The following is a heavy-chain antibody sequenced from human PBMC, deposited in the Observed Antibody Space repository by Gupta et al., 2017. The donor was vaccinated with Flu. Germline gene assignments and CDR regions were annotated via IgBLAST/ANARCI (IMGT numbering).Heavy chain of an antibody. Sequence: QVQLVQSGAEVKKPGASVKVSCKASGYTFTGYYLHWVRQAPGQGLEWMGWINPNSGGTNYAQKFQGRVTMTRDTSISTAYMELSRLRSDDTAVYYCARAGSILTIFGVVYRDWGQGTLVTVSS. CDR1: GYTFTGYY. J-gene: IGHJ4*02. CDR3: ARAGSILTIFGVVYRD. CDR2: INPNSGGT. D-gene: IGHD3-3*01. V-gene: IGHV1-2*02.